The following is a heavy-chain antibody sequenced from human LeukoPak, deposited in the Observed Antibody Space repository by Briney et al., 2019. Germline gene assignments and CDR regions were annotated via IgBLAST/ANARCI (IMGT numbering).Heavy chain of an antibody. J-gene: IGHJ4*02. CDR1: GFTFSGYW. V-gene: IGHV3-74*01. CDR2: INGDGKST. D-gene: IGHD4-17*01. CDR3: TRVGAVTYDY. Sequence: GGSLSLSCAASGFTFSGYWMHWVRQAPGKGLVWVSRINGDGKSTTYADSVKGRFTISRDNAKNTLYLQMNSLRAEDTAVYYCTRVGAVTYDYWGQGTLVTVSS.